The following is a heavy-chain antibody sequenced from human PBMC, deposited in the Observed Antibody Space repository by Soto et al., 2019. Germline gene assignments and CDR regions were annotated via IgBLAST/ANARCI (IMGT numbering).Heavy chain of an antibody. CDR1: GGTFSSYA. D-gene: IGHD2-15*01. CDR3: ARVRPNCSGGSCPPGY. Sequence: ALVKVSCKASGGTFSSYAISWVRQAPGQGLEWMGGIIPIFGTANYAQKFQGRVTITADESTSTAYMELSSLRSEDTAVYYCARVRPNCSGGSCPPGYWGQGTLVTVSS. J-gene: IGHJ4*02. V-gene: IGHV1-69*13. CDR2: IIPIFGTA.